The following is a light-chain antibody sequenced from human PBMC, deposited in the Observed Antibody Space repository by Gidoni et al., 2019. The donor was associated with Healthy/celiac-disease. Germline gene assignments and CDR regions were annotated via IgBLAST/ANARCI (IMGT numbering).Light chain of an antibody. Sequence: DIHMTQSPSTLSASVGDRVTITCRPSQSISSWLAWYQQKPGKAPKLLIYKASSLESGVPSRFSGSGSGTEFTLTISSLQADDFATYYCQQYNSYVFTFGPGTKVDIK. CDR1: QSISSW. V-gene: IGKV1-5*03. CDR3: QQYNSYVFT. CDR2: KAS. J-gene: IGKJ3*01.